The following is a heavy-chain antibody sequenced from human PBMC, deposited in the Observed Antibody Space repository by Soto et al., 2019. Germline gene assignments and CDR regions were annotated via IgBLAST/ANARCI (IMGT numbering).Heavy chain of an antibody. V-gene: IGHV3-11*01. Sequence: QVQLVESGGGLVKPGGSLRLSCAASGIVFSDYMSWVRQALGKVLEWLSYISGSGRTIYSADSVKGRFIISRDNATNSLYLQMNNVRTEDTAAYYCARLPFPWGWFDPWGQGTLVTVSS. CDR1: GIVFSDY. CDR3: ARLPFPWGWFDP. D-gene: IGHD3-16*01. CDR2: ISGSGRTI. J-gene: IGHJ5*01.